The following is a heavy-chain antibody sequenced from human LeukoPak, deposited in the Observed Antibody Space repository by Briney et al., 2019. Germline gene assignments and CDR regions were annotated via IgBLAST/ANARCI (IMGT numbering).Heavy chain of an antibody. CDR3: ARVSSDGIRLFDY. CDR2: IYYSGST. J-gene: IGHJ4*02. D-gene: IGHD5-18*01. V-gene: IGHV4-59*01. Sequence: SETLSLTCTVSGGSISSYYWSWIRQPPGKGLEWIGYIYYSGSTNYNPSLKSRVTISVDTSKNQFSLKLSSVTAADTAVYYCARVSSDGIRLFDYWGQGTLATVSS. CDR1: GGSISSYY.